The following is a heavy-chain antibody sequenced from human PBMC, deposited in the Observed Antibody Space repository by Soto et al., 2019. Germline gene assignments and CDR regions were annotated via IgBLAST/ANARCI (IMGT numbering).Heavy chain of an antibody. D-gene: IGHD2-15*01. CDR2: ISGRGSAT. CDR3: AKDPSPVVVVASAFDF. J-gene: IGHJ3*01. Sequence: EVQLLESGGGLVQPGESLRLSCAASGFTFSTSGMTWVRQAPGKGLEWVSGISGRGSATYYADSVKGRFTISRDDSKNTLYLHMNSLRVEDTALYYCAKDPSPVVVVASAFDFWGQGTTVTVSS. V-gene: IGHV3-23*01. CDR1: GFTFSTSG.